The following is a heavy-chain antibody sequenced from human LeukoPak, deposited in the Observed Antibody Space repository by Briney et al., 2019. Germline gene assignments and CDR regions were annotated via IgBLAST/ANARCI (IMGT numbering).Heavy chain of an antibody. V-gene: IGHV3-23*01. CDR3: AKVMKGSERLTMVRGVIIKTAGLYYMDV. D-gene: IGHD3-10*01. CDR2: ISGSGGST. J-gene: IGHJ6*03. CDR1: GFTFSSYA. Sequence: PGGSLRLSCAASGFTFSSYAMSWVRQAPGKGLEWVSAISGSGGSTYYADSVKGRFTISRDNSRDTLYLQMNSMRDEDTAVYYCAKVMKGSERLTMVRGVIIKTAGLYYMDVWGKGTTVTVSS.